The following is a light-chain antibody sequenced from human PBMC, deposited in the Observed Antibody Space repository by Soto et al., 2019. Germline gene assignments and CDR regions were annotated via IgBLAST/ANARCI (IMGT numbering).Light chain of an antibody. CDR1: SRDFSDHNH. CDR2: EVS. J-gene: IGLJ1*01. CDR3: VSYTGSSTSYV. Sequence: QSVLTQPASVSGSPGQSITISCTGTSRDFSDHNHVPWYQHHPGKAPKLIIYEVSNRPSGVSNRFSGSKSGNTASLTISGLQAEDEADYYCVSYTGSSTSYVFGSGTKVTVL. V-gene: IGLV2-14*01.